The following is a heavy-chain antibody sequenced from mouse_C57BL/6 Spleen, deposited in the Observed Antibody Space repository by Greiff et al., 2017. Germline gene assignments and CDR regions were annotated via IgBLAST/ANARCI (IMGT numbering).Heavy chain of an antibody. CDR3: AREQLRLHSFAY. D-gene: IGHD3-2*02. V-gene: IGHV1-76*01. J-gene: IGHJ3*01. Sequence: QVQLKESGAELVRPGASVKLSCKASGYTFTDYYINWVKQRPGQGLEWIARIYPGSGNTYYNEKFKGKATLTAEKSSSTAYMQLSSLTSEDSAVYFCAREQLRLHSFAYWGQGTLVTVSA. CDR1: GYTFTDYY. CDR2: IYPGSGNT.